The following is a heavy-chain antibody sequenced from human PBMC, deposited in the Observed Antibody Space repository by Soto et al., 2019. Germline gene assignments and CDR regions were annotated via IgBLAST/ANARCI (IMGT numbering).Heavy chain of an antibody. CDR1: GFTFSNYA. Sequence: QEQVVESGGGVAQPGRSLRLSCAASGFTFSNYAMHWVRQAPGKGLEWVAVISYDGSNKYYADSVKGRFTISRDNSKNTLYLQMSSLRAEDTAVYYCARDGDGMDVWGQGTTVTVSS. CDR3: ARDGDGMDV. CDR2: ISYDGSNK. V-gene: IGHV3-30-3*01. J-gene: IGHJ6*02.